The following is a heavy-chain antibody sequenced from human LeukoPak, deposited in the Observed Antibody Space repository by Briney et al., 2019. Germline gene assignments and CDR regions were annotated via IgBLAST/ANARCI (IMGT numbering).Heavy chain of an antibody. CDR2: ISGSGGIT. D-gene: IGHD3-22*01. CDR3: AKARAGNSSGRDPGWPMDY. V-gene: IGHV3-23*01. Sequence: GGSLRLSCAASGFTFGSYAIYWVRQAPGKGLEWVSGISGSGGITYFADSVKGRFTISRDNSKNTVYLQINSLRAEDTALYYCAKARAGNSSGRDPGWPMDYWGQGTLVTVSS. J-gene: IGHJ4*02. CDR1: GFTFGSYA.